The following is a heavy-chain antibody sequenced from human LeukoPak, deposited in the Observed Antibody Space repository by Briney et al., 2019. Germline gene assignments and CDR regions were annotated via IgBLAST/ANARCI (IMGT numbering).Heavy chain of an antibody. Sequence: PGGTLRLSCAVSGLTSNNYGMTWVRQAPGKGLEWVSSISNSATRTFYADSVKGRFTISRDNSKNTLYLQMNSLRAEDTAVYFCAKDPLGGDEADYWGQGTLVIVYS. J-gene: IGHJ4*02. V-gene: IGHV3-23*01. D-gene: IGHD3-16*01. CDR1: GLTSNNYG. CDR3: AKDPLGGDEADY. CDR2: ISNSATRT.